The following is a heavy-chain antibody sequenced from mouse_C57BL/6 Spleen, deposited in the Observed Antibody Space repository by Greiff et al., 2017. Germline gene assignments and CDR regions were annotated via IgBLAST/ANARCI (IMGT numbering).Heavy chain of an antibody. J-gene: IGHJ2*01. Sequence: EVKLMESGPELVKPGASVKMSCKASGYTFTDYNMHWVKQSHGKGLEWIGYINPNNGATSYNQKFKGKATLTVNKSSSAAYMELRSLTSEDSAVYYCAKGYYAYFDYWGQGTTLTVSS. V-gene: IGHV1-22*01. D-gene: IGHD2-3*01. CDR1: GYTFTDYN. CDR3: AKGYYAYFDY. CDR2: INPNNGAT.